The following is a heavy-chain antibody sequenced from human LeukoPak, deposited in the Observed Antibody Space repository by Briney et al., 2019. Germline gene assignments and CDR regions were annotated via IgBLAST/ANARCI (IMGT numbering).Heavy chain of an antibody. V-gene: IGHV4-59*01. Sequence: SETLSLTCTVSDGSISSYYWSWIRQPPGKGLEWIGYIYYSGSTNYNPSLKSRVTISVDTSKYQFSLKLSSVTAADTAVYYCATRGYGSYYYYYGMDVWGQGTTVTVSS. D-gene: IGHD1-1*01. J-gene: IGHJ6*02. CDR3: ATRGYGSYYYYYGMDV. CDR2: IYYSGST. CDR1: DGSISSYY.